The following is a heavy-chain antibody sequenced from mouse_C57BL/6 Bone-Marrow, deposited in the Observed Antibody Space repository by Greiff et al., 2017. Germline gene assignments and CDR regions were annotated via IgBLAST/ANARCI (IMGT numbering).Heavy chain of an antibody. V-gene: IGHV1-72*01. CDR3: ARLRLWLRRRGDYYAMDY. CDR1: GYTFTSYW. Sequence: QVQLQQPGAELVKPGASVKLSCKASGYTFTSYWMHWVKQRPGRGLEWIGRIDPNSGGTKYNEKFKSKATLTVDKPSSTAYMQRSSLTSEDSAVYYCARLRLWLRRRGDYYAMDYWGQGTSVTVSS. CDR2: IDPNSGGT. J-gene: IGHJ4*01. D-gene: IGHD2-2*01.